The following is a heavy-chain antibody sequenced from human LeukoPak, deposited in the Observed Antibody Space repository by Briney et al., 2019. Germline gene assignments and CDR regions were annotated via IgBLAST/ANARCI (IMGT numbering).Heavy chain of an antibody. D-gene: IGHD4-11*01. V-gene: IGHV3-53*01. Sequence: GGSLRLSCAASGFTVSSNYMSWVRQAPGKGLEWVSVIYSGGSTYYADSVKGRFTISRDNSKNTLYLQMNSLRAEDTAVYYCASAHSNYAAPFDFWGQGTLVTVSS. J-gene: IGHJ4*02. CDR1: GFTVSSNY. CDR3: ASAHSNYAAPFDF. CDR2: IYSGGST.